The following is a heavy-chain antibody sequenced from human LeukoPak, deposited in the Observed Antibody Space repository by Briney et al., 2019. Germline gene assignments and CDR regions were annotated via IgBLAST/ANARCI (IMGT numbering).Heavy chain of an antibody. CDR1: GFTVSSNY. V-gene: IGHV3-66*01. CDR3: ARDRSGYYGSGSYLY. D-gene: IGHD3-10*01. CDR2: IYSGGST. J-gene: IGHJ4*02. Sequence: PGGSLRLSCAASGFTVSSNYMSWVRQAPGKGLEWVSVIYSGGSTYYADSVKGRFTISRDNSKNTLYLQMNSLRAEDTAVYYCARDRSGYYGSGSYLYWGQGTLVTVSS.